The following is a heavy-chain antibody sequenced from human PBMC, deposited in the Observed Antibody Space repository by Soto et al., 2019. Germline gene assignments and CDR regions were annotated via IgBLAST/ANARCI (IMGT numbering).Heavy chain of an antibody. Sequence: SETLSLTCTVSGASMSSGGYYWTWIRQSPGKGLEWIGYIYYSESTYYNPSLESRVAISLDTSRSQFSLTLHSVTAADTAIYYCARDRHNNFFDPWGQGTLVTVSS. J-gene: IGHJ5*02. CDR2: IYYSEST. CDR1: GASMSSGGYY. D-gene: IGHD6-6*01. V-gene: IGHV4-31*03. CDR3: ARDRHNNFFDP.